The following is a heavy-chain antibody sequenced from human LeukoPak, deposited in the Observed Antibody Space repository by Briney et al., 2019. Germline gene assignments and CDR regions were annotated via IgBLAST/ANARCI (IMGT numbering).Heavy chain of an antibody. Sequence: GESLKISCKASGYSFTSYSIGWVRQMPGKGLEWMGIIYPGDSDTRYSPSFQGQVTISADKSITTAYLQWSSLKASDTATYYCARHTSNYFGPEYWGQGTLVTVSS. CDR1: GYSFTSYS. CDR3: ARHTSNYFGPEY. J-gene: IGHJ4*02. D-gene: IGHD4-11*01. CDR2: IYPGDSDT. V-gene: IGHV5-51*01.